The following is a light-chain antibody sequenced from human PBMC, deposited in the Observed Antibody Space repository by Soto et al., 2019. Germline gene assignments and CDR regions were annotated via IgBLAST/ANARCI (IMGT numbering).Light chain of an antibody. Sequence: QSALTQPASLSGSPGQSITISCTGSSSDIGSYDLVSWYQQHPGKAPKFIIYEVNKRPSGVSNRFSGSKSGNTASLTISGLQAEDEADYYCCSYADINTVIFGGGTKLTVL. CDR3: CSYADINTVI. CDR2: EVN. J-gene: IGLJ2*01. V-gene: IGLV2-23*02. CDR1: SSDIGSYDL.